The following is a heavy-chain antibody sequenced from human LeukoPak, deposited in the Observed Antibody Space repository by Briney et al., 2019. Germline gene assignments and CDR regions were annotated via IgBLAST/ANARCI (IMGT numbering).Heavy chain of an antibody. J-gene: IGHJ3*02. V-gene: IGHV4-59*01. D-gene: IGHD1-26*01. CDR3: ARAPYSGSYEPPDI. CDR2: IYYSGST. Sequence: SETLSLTCTVSGGSISSYYWSWIRQPPGKGLEWIGYIYYSGSTNYNPSLKSRVTISVDTSKNQFSLKLSSVTAADTAVYYCARAPYSGSYEPPDIWGQGTMVTVSS. CDR1: GGSISSYY.